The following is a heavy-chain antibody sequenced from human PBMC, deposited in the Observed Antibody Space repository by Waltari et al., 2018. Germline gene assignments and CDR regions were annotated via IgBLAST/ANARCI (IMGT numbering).Heavy chain of an antibody. CDR1: GGSISSSSYS. CDR3: ARSVLGTYVDY. Sequence: QLQLQESGPGLVKPSETLSLTCTVSGGSISSSSYSWGWIRQPPGKGLEWIGSIYYSGSTYYNPSLKSRVTISVDTSKNQFSLKLSSVTAADTAVYYCARSVLGTYVDYWGQGTLVTVSS. CDR2: IYYSGST. V-gene: IGHV4-39*01. D-gene: IGHD1-1*01. J-gene: IGHJ4*02.